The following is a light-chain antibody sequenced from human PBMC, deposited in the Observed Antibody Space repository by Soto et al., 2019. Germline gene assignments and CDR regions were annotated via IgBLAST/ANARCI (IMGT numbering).Light chain of an antibody. J-gene: IGLJ3*02. CDR1: SSDIGSTYNY. CDR2: DVS. V-gene: IGLV2-14*03. CDR3: SSYISTSIL. Sequence: QSVLTQPASVSGSPGQSITISCTGTSSDIGSTYNYVSWYQHHSVRAPKLMIYDVSIRPSGVSNRFSGSKSGNTAYLTISGFQAEDEADYYCSSYISTSILFRGGTKLTVL.